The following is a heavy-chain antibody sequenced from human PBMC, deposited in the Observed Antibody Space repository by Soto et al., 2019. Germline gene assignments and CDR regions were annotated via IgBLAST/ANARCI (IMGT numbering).Heavy chain of an antibody. CDR1: GFTFSSYA. CDR3: AKCLVVVPAAMLHYYYYMDV. D-gene: IGHD2-2*01. Sequence: GGSLRLSCAASGFTFSSYAMSWVRQAPGKGLEWVSAISGSGGSTYYADSVKGRFTISRDNSKNTLYLQMNSLRAEDTAVYYCAKCLVVVPAAMLHYYYYMDVWGKGTMVTVSS. V-gene: IGHV3-23*01. CDR2: ISGSGGST. J-gene: IGHJ6*03.